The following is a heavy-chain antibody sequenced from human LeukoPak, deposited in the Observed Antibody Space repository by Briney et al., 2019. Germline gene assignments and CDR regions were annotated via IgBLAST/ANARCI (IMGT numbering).Heavy chain of an antibody. V-gene: IGHV3-30-3*01. Sequence: PGGSLRLSCAASGFTFSNYAMPWVRQTPGKGLEWVAAVSYDGTKKYYADSVKGRFTISRDSSKNTLYLQMNSLGVEDTAVYYCASDYGNPDVVDYWGQGTLVTVSS. D-gene: IGHD4-11*01. CDR1: GFTFSNYA. J-gene: IGHJ4*02. CDR3: ASDYGNPDVVDY. CDR2: VSYDGTKK.